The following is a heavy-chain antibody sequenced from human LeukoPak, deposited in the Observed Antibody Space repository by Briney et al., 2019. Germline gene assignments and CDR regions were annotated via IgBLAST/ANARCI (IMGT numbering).Heavy chain of an antibody. D-gene: IGHD3-22*01. Sequence: PGESLKISCQGSGYSFTSYWIGWVRQLPGEGLEWMGIIYPGDSDTRYSPSFQGQVTVSADKSISTAYLQWSSLKASDTAMYYCARLPPDSSGYYLGAFDIWGQGTMVTVSS. CDR1: GYSFTSYW. CDR3: ARLPPDSSGYYLGAFDI. V-gene: IGHV5-51*01. J-gene: IGHJ3*02. CDR2: IYPGDSDT.